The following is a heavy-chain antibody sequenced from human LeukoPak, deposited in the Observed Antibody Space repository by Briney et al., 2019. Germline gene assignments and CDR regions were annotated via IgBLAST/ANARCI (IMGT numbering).Heavy chain of an antibody. CDR1: GYTFTGYY. D-gene: IGHD3-22*01. J-gene: IGHJ4*02. CDR2: NNANSCGT. V-gene: IGHV1-2*02. Sequence: ASVKVSCKASGYTFTGYYIHWVRQAPGQGLEGMGWNNANSCGTKDAQKFQGRVTMTGEPSIGTAYMDLSRLGSEGTAVYYWARDGGRGYNYDSGDFDYWGQGTLVTVSS. CDR3: ARDGGRGYNYDSGDFDY.